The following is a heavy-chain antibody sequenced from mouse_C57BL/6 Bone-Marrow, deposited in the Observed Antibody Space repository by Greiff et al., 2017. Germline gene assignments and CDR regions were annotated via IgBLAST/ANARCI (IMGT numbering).Heavy chain of an antibody. CDR3: SRSYRAWFAY. Sequence: QVQLQQPGAELVRPGSSVKLSCKASGYTFTSYWMNWVKQRPIQGLEWIGNIDPSDSETHYNQKFKDKATLTVDKSSSAAYMQLSSLTSEDSAVYYCSRSYRAWFAYWGQGTLVSVSA. CDR1: GYTFTSYW. D-gene: IGHD2-14*01. CDR2: IDPSDSET. J-gene: IGHJ3*01. V-gene: IGHV1-52*01.